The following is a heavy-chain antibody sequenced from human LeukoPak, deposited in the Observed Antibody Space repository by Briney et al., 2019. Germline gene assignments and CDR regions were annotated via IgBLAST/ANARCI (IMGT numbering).Heavy chain of an antibody. CDR2: IKQDGSEK. J-gene: IGHJ4*02. CDR3: ARGAFRFDY. Sequence: PGGSLRLSCAASGFTFSSDWMSWVRQAPGKGLEWVANIKQDGSEKYYVDSVKGRFTISRDNAKNSLYLQMNSLRAEDTAVYYCARGAFRFDYWGQGTLVTVSS. CDR1: GFTFSSDW. V-gene: IGHV3-7*01.